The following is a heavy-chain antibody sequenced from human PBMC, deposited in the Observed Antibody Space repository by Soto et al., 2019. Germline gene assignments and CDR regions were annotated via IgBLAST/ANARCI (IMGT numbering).Heavy chain of an antibody. J-gene: IGHJ6*02. Sequence: PSQTLSLTCAISGDSVSSNSAAWNWIRQSPSRGLEWLGRTYYRSKWYNDYAVSVKSRITINPDTSENQFSLQLNSVTPEDTAVYYCARAPDTKVLPYYYYHGMDVWGQGTTVTVSS. D-gene: IGHD2-15*01. V-gene: IGHV6-1*01. CDR1: GDSVSSNSAA. CDR2: TYYRSKWYN. CDR3: ARAPDTKVLPYYYYHGMDV.